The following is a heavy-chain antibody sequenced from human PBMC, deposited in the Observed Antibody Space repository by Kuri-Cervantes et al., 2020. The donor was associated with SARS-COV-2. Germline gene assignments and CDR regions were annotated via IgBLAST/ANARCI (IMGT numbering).Heavy chain of an antibody. Sequence: SVKVSCKASGDTFSSYAISWVRQAPGQGLEWMGGIIPIFGTANYAQKFQGRVTITADESTSTAYMELSSLRSEDAAVYYCARGRIVVVPAANYYYYGMDVWGQGTTVTVSS. CDR3: ARGRIVVVPAANYYYYGMDV. CDR1: GDTFSSYA. J-gene: IGHJ6*02. V-gene: IGHV1-69*13. CDR2: IIPIFGTA. D-gene: IGHD2-2*01.